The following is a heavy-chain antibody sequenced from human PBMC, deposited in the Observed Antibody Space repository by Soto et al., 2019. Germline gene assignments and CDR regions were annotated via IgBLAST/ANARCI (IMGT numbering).Heavy chain of an antibody. D-gene: IGHD3-10*01. CDR2: IYYSGST. Sequence: QVQLQESGPGLVKPSQTLSLTCTVSGGSISSGGYYWSWIRQHPGKGLGYIGYIYYSGSTYYNPSLKSRVTISVDTSKNQFSLNLSSVTAADTAVYYCARDYYGSGNAFDIWGQGTMVTVSS. J-gene: IGHJ3*02. CDR3: ARDYYGSGNAFDI. CDR1: GGSISSGGYY. V-gene: IGHV4-31*03.